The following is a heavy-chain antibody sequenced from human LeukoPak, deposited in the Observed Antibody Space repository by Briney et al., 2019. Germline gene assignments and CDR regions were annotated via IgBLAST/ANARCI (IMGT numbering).Heavy chain of an antibody. CDR1: GYTFTGYY. D-gene: IGHD3-10*01. J-gene: IGHJ3*02. CDR3: ARELLWFGDSGAFDI. CDR2: INPNSGGT. V-gene: IGHV1-2*02. Sequence: HGASVKVSCKASGYTFTGYYMHWVRQAPGQGLEWMGWINPNSGGTNYAQKFQGRVTMTRDTSISTAYMELSRLRSDDTAVYYCARELLWFGDSGAFDIWGQGTMVTVSS.